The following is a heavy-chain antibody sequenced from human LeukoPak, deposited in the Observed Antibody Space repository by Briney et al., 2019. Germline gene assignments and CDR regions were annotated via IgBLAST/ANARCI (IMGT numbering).Heavy chain of an antibody. V-gene: IGHV1-58*02. CDR3: AAERIAAYYYYLDV. J-gene: IGHJ6*03. D-gene: IGHD6-13*01. Sequence: SVKVSCKASGFTFTSSAMQWVRQSRGQRLGWRGWIVIGGGNTNYAQKFQERVTITRDMSTSTAYMELSSLRSEDTAVYYCAAERIAAYYYYLDVWGKGTTVTISS. CDR1: GFTFTSSA. CDR2: IVIGGGNT.